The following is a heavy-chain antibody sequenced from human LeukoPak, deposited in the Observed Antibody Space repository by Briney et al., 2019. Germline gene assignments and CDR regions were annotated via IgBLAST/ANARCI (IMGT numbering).Heavy chain of an antibody. CDR2: INPNSGGT. V-gene: IGHV1-2*02. D-gene: IGHD1-26*01. J-gene: IGHJ4*02. Sequence: ASVKVSCKASGYTFTDYYIHWVRQAPGQGLEWMGWINPNSGGTNYAQNFQDRVTMTRDTSVSTAYLDLSRLRSDDTALYFCARAEGATMRDYWGQGTLVTVSS. CDR1: GYTFTDYY. CDR3: ARAEGATMRDY.